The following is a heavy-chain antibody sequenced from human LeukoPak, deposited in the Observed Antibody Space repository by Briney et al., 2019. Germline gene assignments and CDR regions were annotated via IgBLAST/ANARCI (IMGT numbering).Heavy chain of an antibody. CDR2: ISGSGGST. J-gene: IGHJ4*02. CDR1: GFTVITND. D-gene: IGHD2-8*01. Sequence: GGSLRLSCAASGFTVITNDMTWVRQAPGKGLEWVSSISGSGGSTYSADSVKGRFTISRDNSKNTLYLQMNSLGAEDTALYYCAKDRSCTNDICHGDFDYWGQGTLVTVSS. V-gene: IGHV3-23*01. CDR3: AKDRSCTNDICHGDFDY.